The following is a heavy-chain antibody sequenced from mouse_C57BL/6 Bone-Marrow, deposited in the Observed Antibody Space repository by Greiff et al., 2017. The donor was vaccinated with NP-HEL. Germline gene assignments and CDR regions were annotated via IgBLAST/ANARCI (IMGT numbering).Heavy chain of an antibody. J-gene: IGHJ3*01. Sequence: QVQLQQPGAELVRPGSSVKLSCKASGYTFTSYWMDWVKQRPGQGLEWIGNIYPSDSETHYNQKFKDKATLTVDKSSSTAYMQLSSLTSEDSAVYYCARGGSGYPFFAYWGQGTLVTVSA. D-gene: IGHD3-2*02. V-gene: IGHV1-61*01. CDR1: GYTFTSYW. CDR2: IYPSDSET. CDR3: ARGGSGYPFFAY.